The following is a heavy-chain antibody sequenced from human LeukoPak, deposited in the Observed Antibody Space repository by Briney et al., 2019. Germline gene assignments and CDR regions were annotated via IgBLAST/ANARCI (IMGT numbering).Heavy chain of an antibody. V-gene: IGHV3-48*03. J-gene: IGHJ4*02. CDR3: ARVGSRFDY. Sequence: PGGSLRLSCAASGFTFRSYDMNWVRQAQAKGLEWVSYISNSGGTIYYADSVKGRFTISRDNAMNSLHLQMNSLRAEDTAVYYCARVGSRFDYWGQGTLVTVSS. D-gene: IGHD1-26*01. CDR2: ISNSGGTI. CDR1: GFTFRSYD.